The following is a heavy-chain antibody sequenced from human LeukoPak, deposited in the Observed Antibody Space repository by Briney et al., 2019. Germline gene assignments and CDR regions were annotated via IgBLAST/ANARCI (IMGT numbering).Heavy chain of an antibody. J-gene: IGHJ4*02. CDR3: ARDFSGASRIDY. CDR1: GFTFSSYA. D-gene: IGHD4/OR15-4a*01. V-gene: IGHV3-30-3*01. CDR2: IALDAYRE. Sequence: PGGSLRLSCAASGFTFSSYAMHRVRQAPGKGLEWVAVIALDAYREYHADSVKGRFTISRDNSKNTLYLQMNSLRAEDTAVYYCARDFSGASRIDYWGQGTLVTVSS.